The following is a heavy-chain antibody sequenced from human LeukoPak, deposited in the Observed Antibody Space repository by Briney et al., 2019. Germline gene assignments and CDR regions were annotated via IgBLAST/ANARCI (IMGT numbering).Heavy chain of an antibody. Sequence: GGSLRLSCAPSGFAFSSYAMSWVRQAPGKGLEWVSAISGSAYSTYYADSVKGRFTIYRDNSKNALYLQMNSLRAEDTAVYYCAKNIWTEMATIYYYMDVWGKGTTVTVSS. CDR2: ISGSAYST. D-gene: IGHD5-24*01. CDR1: GFAFSSYA. CDR3: AKNIWTEMATIYYYMDV. V-gene: IGHV3-23*01. J-gene: IGHJ6*03.